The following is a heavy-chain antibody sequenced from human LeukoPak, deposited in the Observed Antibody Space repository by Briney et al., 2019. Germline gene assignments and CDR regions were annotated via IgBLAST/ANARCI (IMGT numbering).Heavy chain of an antibody. V-gene: IGHV4-38-2*02. D-gene: IGHD6-13*01. J-gene: IGHJ5*02. CDR2: IHHTGST. CDR3: ARGSTSWYVGWFDP. Sequence: PSETLSLTCSVSNYSISSDYYWGWIRQPPGKGLEWIGSIHHTGSTDFNASLKSRVTMSIDASKNRLSLKVTSVTAADTAVYYCARGSTSWYVGWFDPWGQGTQVTVSS. CDR1: NYSISSDYY.